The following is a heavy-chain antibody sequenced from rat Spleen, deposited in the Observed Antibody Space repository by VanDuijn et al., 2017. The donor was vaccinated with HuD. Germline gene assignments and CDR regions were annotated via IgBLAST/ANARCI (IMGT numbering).Heavy chain of an antibody. CDR1: GFTFSTFP. V-gene: IGHV5-7*01. D-gene: IGHD1-3*01. Sequence: EVQLVESDGGLVQPGRSLKLSCAASGFTFSTFPMAWVRQAPKMGLEWVATISYDGSSTYYRDSVKGRFTISRDNAKSTLYLQMDSLRSEDTATYYCARHGQLGFFAYWGQGTLVTVSS. CDR2: ISYDGSST. J-gene: IGHJ3*01. CDR3: ARHGQLGFFAY.